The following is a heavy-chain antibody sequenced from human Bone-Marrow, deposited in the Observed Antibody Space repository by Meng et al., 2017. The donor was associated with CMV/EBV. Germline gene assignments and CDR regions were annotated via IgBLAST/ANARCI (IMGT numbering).Heavy chain of an antibody. D-gene: IGHD4-23*01. J-gene: IGHJ3*02. CDR1: GYTFTSYY. Sequence: ASSKVFCKASGYTFTSYYMHWVRQAPGQRLEWMGIINPSGGSTSYAQKFQGRVTMTRDTSTSTVYMELSSLRTEDTAVYYCARDYGGNSHAYRVGAFDIWGQGTMVTVSS. CDR2: INPSGGST. V-gene: IGHV1-46*01. CDR3: ARDYGGNSHAYRVGAFDI.